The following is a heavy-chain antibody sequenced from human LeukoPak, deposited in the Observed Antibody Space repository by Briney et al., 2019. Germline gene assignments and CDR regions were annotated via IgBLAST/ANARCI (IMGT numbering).Heavy chain of an antibody. CDR3: AREYTSGSYYIDY. CDR2: ISCSSPTM. V-gene: IGHV3-11*01. D-gene: IGHD3-10*01. J-gene: IGHJ4*02. Sequence: GGSLRLSCAASGFTFSDYYMSWIRQAPGKGLEWVSYISCSSPTMYYADSVKGRFSISRDNAKNSLYLQMNSLRAEDTAMYYCAREYTSGSYYIDYWGQGTLVTVSS. CDR1: GFTFSDYY.